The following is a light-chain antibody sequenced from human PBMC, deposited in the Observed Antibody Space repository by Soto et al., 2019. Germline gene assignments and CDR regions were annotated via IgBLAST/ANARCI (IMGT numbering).Light chain of an antibody. CDR3: HPDNCFPPP. CDR2: VAS. J-gene: IGKJ4*01. Sequence: DIQMTQSPSSVSASVGDRVTITCRASQDISSWLAWYQQEPGKAPKLLIYVASSLQTGVPSRFSGSGSGTDFTLTISSLQPEYFSNYYWHPDNCFPPPLGGGPKL. CDR1: QDISSW. V-gene: IGKV1-12*01.